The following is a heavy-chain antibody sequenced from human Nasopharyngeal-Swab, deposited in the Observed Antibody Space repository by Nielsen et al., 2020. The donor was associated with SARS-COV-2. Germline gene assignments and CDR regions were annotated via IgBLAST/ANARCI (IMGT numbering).Heavy chain of an antibody. V-gene: IGHV3-43*02. J-gene: IGHJ6*02. CDR3: AKAQGVATVATHYYSGMDV. CDR1: GFTFDDYA. CDR2: ISGDGGNT. D-gene: IGHD2-21*02. Sequence: GESLKISCAASGFTFDDYAMHWVRQAPGKGLEWVSLISGDGGNTYYAESAKGRFTISRDNSKNSLYLQMNSLRTEDTALYYCAKAQGVATVATHYYSGMDVWGQGTTVTVSS.